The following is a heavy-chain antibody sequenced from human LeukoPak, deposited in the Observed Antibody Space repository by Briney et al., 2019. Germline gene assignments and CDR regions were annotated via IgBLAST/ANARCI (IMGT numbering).Heavy chain of an antibody. Sequence: PSETLSLTRAVYGGSFSGYYWSWIRQPPGKGLEWIGEINHSGSTNYNPSLKSRVTISVDTSKNQFSLKLSSVTAADTAVYYCARVSTGTTLSVDPWGQGTLVTVSS. CDR2: INHSGST. D-gene: IGHD1-7*01. CDR1: GGSFSGYY. J-gene: IGHJ5*02. V-gene: IGHV4-34*01. CDR3: ARVSTGTTLSVDP.